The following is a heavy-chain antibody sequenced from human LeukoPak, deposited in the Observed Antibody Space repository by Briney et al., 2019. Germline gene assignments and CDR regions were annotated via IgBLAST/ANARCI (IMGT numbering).Heavy chain of an antibody. Sequence: ASVKASCKASGYTFTGYYMQWVRQAPGHGLEWMGWINPDNGGTNYAQKFQGRVTMTRDMSISTAYMELSRLRSDDTAVYYCARDPSNSGYDYLYYFDYWGQGTLVTVSS. J-gene: IGHJ4*02. CDR1: GYTFTGYY. CDR2: INPDNGGT. CDR3: ARDPSNSGYDYLYYFDY. D-gene: IGHD5-12*01. V-gene: IGHV1-2*02.